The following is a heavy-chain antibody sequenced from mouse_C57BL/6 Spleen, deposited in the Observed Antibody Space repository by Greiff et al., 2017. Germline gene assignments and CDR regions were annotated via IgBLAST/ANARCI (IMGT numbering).Heavy chain of an antibody. Sequence: DVMLVESGEGLVKPGGSLKLSCAASGFTFSSYAMSWVRQTPEKRLEWVAYISSGGDYIYYADTVKGRFTISRDNARNTLYLQMSSLKSEDTAMYYCTREGFNWDVYAMDYWGQGTSVTVSS. V-gene: IGHV5-9-1*02. D-gene: IGHD4-1*01. CDR3: TREGFNWDVYAMDY. J-gene: IGHJ4*01. CDR1: GFTFSSYA. CDR2: ISSGGDYI.